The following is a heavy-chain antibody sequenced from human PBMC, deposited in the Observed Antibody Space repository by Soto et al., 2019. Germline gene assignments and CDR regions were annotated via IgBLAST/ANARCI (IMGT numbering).Heavy chain of an antibody. Sequence: QVQLVESGGGVVQPGRSLRLSCGASGFTFSNYAIHWVRHAPGKGLEWVAVISYDGTNQYYADSLKGRFIISRDNSKNKVYLQMNSLRPEDTAVYYCAKDSDSGIIIYYFDSWGRGTLVTVTS. CDR3: AKDSDSGIIIYYFDS. CDR2: ISYDGTNQ. J-gene: IGHJ4*02. CDR1: GFTFSNYA. V-gene: IGHV3-30*04. D-gene: IGHD3-10*01.